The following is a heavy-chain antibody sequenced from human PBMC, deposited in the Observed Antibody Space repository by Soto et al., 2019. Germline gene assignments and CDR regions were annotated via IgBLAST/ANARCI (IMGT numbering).Heavy chain of an antibody. CDR1: GYSISSGYY. D-gene: IGHD3-22*01. CDR2: IYHSGST. V-gene: IGHV4-38-2*01. Sequence: KPSETLSLTCAVSGYSISSGYYWGWIRQPPGKGLEWIGSIYHSGSTYYNPSLKSRVTISVDTSKNQFSLKLSSVTAADTAVYYCAKKGYYYDSSGYYYYFDYWGQGTLV. CDR3: AKKGYYYDSSGYYYYFDY. J-gene: IGHJ4*02.